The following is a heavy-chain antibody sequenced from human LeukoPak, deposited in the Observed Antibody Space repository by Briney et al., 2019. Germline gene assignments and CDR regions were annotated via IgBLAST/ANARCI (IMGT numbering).Heavy chain of an antibody. CDR3: ARAGDYSDYESYFDY. CDR1: GFTFSSYA. CDR2: ISHDGSNK. J-gene: IGHJ4*02. Sequence: GGSLRLSCAASGFTFSSYAMHWVRQAPGKGLEWVAVISHDGSNKYYADSVKGRFTISRDNSKNTLYLQMNSLRAEDTAVYYCARAGDYSDYESYFDYWGQGTLVTVSS. V-gene: IGHV3-30*04. D-gene: IGHD4-11*01.